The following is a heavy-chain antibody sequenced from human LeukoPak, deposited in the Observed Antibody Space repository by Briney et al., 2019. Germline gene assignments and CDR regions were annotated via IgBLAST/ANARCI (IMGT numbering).Heavy chain of an antibody. CDR3: ARPAWLQFYFDS. J-gene: IGHJ4*02. CDR2: IYPGDSDT. CDR1: GYTFTSYS. Sequence: GESLKISCKASGYTFTSYSVAWVRQMPGKGLEWMGIIYPGDSDTRCSPSFQGQVTISVDKSINTAYLQWSSLKASDTAIYYCARPAWLQFYFDSWGQGTQVTVSS. V-gene: IGHV5-51*01. D-gene: IGHD5-24*01.